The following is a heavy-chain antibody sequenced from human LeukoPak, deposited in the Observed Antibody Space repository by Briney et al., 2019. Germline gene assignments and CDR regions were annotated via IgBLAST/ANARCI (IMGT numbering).Heavy chain of an antibody. D-gene: IGHD2-2*01. V-gene: IGHV3-21*01. J-gene: IGHJ6*03. Sequence: PGGSLRLSCAASGFTFSSYSMNWVRQAPGKGLEWVSSISSSSCYIYYADSVKGRFTISRDNARNSLYLQMNSLRAEDTAVYYCARDKADCSSTSCYGENYYYYYYMDVWGKGTTVTVSS. CDR3: ARDKADCSSTSCYGENYYYYYYMDV. CDR1: GFTFSSYS. CDR2: ISSSSCYI.